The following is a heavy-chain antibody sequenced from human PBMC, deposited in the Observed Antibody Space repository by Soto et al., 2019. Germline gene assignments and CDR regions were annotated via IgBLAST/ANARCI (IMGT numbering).Heavy chain of an antibody. CDR1: GDSVSNNNVV. CDR3: ARLVGNSWIDY. J-gene: IGHJ4*02. D-gene: IGHD6-13*01. V-gene: IGHV6-1*01. CDR2: TYYRSRWSY. Sequence: QVQLQQSGPGLVQPSQTLSLTCAISGDSVSNNNVVWNWIRQSPSRGLERLGRTYYRSRWSYEYAESVKSRIIINPDTSKNQASLQLNSVTPEDTGVYYCARLVGNSWIDYWGQGTLVTVSS.